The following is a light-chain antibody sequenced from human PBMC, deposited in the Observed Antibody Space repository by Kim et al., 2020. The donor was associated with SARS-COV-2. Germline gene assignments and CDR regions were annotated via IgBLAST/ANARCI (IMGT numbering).Light chain of an antibody. CDR3: SSYTSSSTNYV. Sequence: QAITIAGTGTSSDVGGYKYDSWYQQHPDKVPKLMIYDVSNRPSGVSNRFSGSKSGNTAALTISGLQAEDEADYYCSSYTSSSTNYVFGAGTKVTVL. CDR1: SSDVGGYKY. CDR2: DVS. V-gene: IGLV2-14*03. J-gene: IGLJ1*01.